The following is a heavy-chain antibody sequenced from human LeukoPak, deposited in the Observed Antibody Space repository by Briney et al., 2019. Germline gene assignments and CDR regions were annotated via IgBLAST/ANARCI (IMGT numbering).Heavy chain of an antibody. Sequence: SETLSLTCTVSGGSISSYYWSWIRQPPGKGPEWIGYIYYSGSTIYNPSLKSRVTISVDTSENQFSLKLTSVTAADTAVFYCARMAPNGPYFDYRGQGTLVTVSS. CDR3: ARMAPNGPYFDY. CDR2: IYYSGST. CDR1: GGSISSYY. V-gene: IGHV4-59*01. D-gene: IGHD2-8*01. J-gene: IGHJ4*02.